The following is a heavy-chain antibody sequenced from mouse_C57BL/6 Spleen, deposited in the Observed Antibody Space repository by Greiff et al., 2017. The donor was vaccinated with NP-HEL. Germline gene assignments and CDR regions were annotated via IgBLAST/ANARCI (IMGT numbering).Heavy chain of an antibody. CDR2: IDPETGGT. V-gene: IGHV1-15*01. D-gene: IGHD1-1*01. J-gene: IGHJ4*01. CDR1: GYTFTDYE. Sequence: QVHVKQSGAELVRPGASVTLSCKASGYTFTDYEMHWVKQTPVHGLEWIGAIDPETGGTAYNQKFKGKAILTADKSSSTAYMELRSLTSEDSAVYYCTRHYYGSFYWGQGTSVTVSS. CDR3: TRHYYGSFY.